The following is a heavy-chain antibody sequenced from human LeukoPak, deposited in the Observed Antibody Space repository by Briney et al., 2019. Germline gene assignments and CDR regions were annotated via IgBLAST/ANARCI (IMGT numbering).Heavy chain of an antibody. D-gene: IGHD2-2*01. V-gene: IGHV3-23*01. J-gene: IGHJ4*02. Sequence: GGSLRLSCAASGFIFSSYAMSWVRQAPGKGLEWVSAISGSAESTYCADSVKGRFTISRDNSKNTLYLQMNSLRAEDTAVYYCAKDVPSFNYWGQGTLVTVSS. CDR3: AKDVPSFNY. CDR1: GFIFSSYA. CDR2: ISGSAEST.